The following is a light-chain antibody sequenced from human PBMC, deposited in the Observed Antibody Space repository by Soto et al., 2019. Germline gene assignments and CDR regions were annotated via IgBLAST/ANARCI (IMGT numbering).Light chain of an antibody. Sequence: EIVLTQSPGTLSLSPGERDTLSCMASQSVSSSYLAWDQQKPGQSPRPLIDGASSRAIGIQDRFSGSGYGTDFTLTIRSLEPEDFAVYYCQQYGSSPWTFGQGTKVEIK. CDR1: QSVSSSY. CDR3: QQYGSSPWT. V-gene: IGKV3-20*01. CDR2: GAS. J-gene: IGKJ1*01.